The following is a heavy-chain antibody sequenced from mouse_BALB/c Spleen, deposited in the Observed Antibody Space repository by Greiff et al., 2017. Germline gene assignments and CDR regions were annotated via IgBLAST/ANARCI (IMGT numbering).Heavy chain of an antibody. CDR3: ASQFPLRSGCAY. V-gene: IGHV2-9*02. CDR1: GFSLTSYG. D-gene: IGHD1-1*01. J-gene: IGHJ3*01. Sequence: QVQLKESGPGLVAPSQSLSITCTVSGFSLTSYGVHWVRQPPGKGLEWLGVIWAGGSTNYNSALMSRLSISKDNSKSQVFLKMNSLQTEDTAMYYWASQFPLRSGCAYWGQGTLVTVSA. CDR2: IWAGGST.